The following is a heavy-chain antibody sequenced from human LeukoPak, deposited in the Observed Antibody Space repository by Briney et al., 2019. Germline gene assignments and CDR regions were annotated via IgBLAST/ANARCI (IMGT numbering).Heavy chain of an antibody. CDR1: GFTFSSYS. CDR2: ISSSRRYI. J-gene: IGHJ4*02. CDR3: ARDQYLAYCGGDCYSGQFDY. Sequence: PGGSLRLSCAASGFTFSSYSTNWVRQAPGKGLEWVSSISSSRRYIYYADSVKGRFTISRDNAKNSLYLQMNSLRAEDTAVYYCARDQYLAYCGGDCYSGQFDYWGQGILVTVSS. V-gene: IGHV3-21*01. D-gene: IGHD2-21*02.